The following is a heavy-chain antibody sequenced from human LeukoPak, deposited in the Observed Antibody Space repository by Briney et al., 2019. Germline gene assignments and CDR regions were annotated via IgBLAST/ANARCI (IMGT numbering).Heavy chain of an antibody. D-gene: IGHD1-26*01. CDR3: ARLSGSYFDFDY. CDR1: GDSVSSDRAG. V-gene: IGHV6-1*01. Sequence: SQTLSLTCAISGDSVSSDRAGWSWISQSPSRGFEWLGRTYYRSKWYNEYATSVKSRITINPDTSKNQFSLQLNSVTPEDTAVYYCARLSGSYFDFDYWGQGTLSPSPQ. J-gene: IGHJ4*02. CDR2: TYYRSKWYN.